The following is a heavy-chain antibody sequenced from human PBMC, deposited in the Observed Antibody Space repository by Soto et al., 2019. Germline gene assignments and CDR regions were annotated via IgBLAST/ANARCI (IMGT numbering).Heavy chain of an antibody. D-gene: IGHD6-6*01. CDR2: ISSSSSYI. V-gene: IGHV3-21*01. Sequence: EVQLVESGGGLVKPGGSLRLSCAASGFTFSSYSMNWVRQAPGKGLEWVSSISSSSSYIYYADSVKGRFTSSRDNAKNSLYLQMNSLRAEDTGVYYCARVSRIAARPHYGMDVWGQGNPGTVSS. CDR3: ARVSRIAARPHYGMDV. CDR1: GFTFSSYS. J-gene: IGHJ6*02.